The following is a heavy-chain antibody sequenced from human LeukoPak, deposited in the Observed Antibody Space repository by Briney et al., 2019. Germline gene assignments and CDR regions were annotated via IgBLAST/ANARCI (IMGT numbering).Heavy chain of an antibody. CDR1: GGSISSSSYY. D-gene: IGHD3-3*01. J-gene: IGHJ4*02. V-gene: IGHV4-39*01. CDR3: ARLTYYDFWSGYPRGREYFDY. Sequence: SETLSLTCTVPGGSISSSSYYWGWIRQPPGKGLEWIGRIYYSGSTYYNPSLKSRVTISVDTSKNQFSLKLSSVTAADTAVYYCARLTYYDFWSGYPRGREYFDYWGQGTLVTVSS. CDR2: IYYSGST.